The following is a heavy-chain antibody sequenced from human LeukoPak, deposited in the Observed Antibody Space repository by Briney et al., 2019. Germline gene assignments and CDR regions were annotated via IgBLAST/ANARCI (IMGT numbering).Heavy chain of an antibody. D-gene: IGHD3-22*01. CDR2: IRYDGTNK. CDR1: KIIFSGYG. V-gene: IGHV3-30*02. Sequence: PGGSLRLSCVASKIIFSGYGIHWVRQAPGKGLEWVAFIRYDGTNKYYTDSVKGRFTISRDNSKNTLYLQMNSLRAEDTAVYYCAKDEEHYDSSAPFDYWGQGTLVAVSS. J-gene: IGHJ4*02. CDR3: AKDEEHYDSSAPFDY.